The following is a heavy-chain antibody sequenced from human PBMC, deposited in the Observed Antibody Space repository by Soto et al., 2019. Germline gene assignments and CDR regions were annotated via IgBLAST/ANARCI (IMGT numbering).Heavy chain of an antibody. CDR1: GFTFSSYS. CDR3: ARGRNWNDAEYFQH. D-gene: IGHD1-1*01. CDR2: ISSSGSYI. Sequence: PGGSLRLSCAASGFTFSSYSMNWVRQAPGKGLEWVSSISSSGSYIYYADSVKGRFTISRDNAKNSLYLQMNSLRAEDTAVYYCARGRNWNDAEYFQHWGQGTLVTVSS. V-gene: IGHV3-21*01. J-gene: IGHJ1*01.